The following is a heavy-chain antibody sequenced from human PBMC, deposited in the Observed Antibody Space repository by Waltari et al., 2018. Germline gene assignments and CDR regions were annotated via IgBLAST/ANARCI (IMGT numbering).Heavy chain of an antibody. J-gene: IGHJ4*02. V-gene: IGHV3-74*01. CDR1: GFAFTSYW. D-gene: IGHD6-13*01. CDR2: IHGDGSST. Sequence: VQLVESGGDFVHPGGYLRLSCTASGFAFTSYWFLWGRQFPGKGLLWVARIHGDGSSTNYADCAQRRFTVSRDNAKRTAYLQLNSLRAEDTGVYYCAKTADVSIAGLFDWGQGTLVSVSS. CDR3: AKTADVSIAGLFD.